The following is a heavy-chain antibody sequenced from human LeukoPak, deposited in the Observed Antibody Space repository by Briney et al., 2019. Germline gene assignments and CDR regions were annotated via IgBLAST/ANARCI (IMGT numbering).Heavy chain of an antibody. V-gene: IGHV5-51*01. D-gene: IGHD3-3*01. Sequence: GESLKISCKGSGYSFTSYWIGWVRQMPGKGLEWMGIIYPGDSDTRYSPSFQGQVTISADKSISTAYLQWSSLKASDTAMYYCARHLSPFWSGYYAFDYWGQGTLVTVSS. J-gene: IGHJ4*02. CDR3: ARHLSPFWSGYYAFDY. CDR2: IYPGDSDT. CDR1: GYSFTSYW.